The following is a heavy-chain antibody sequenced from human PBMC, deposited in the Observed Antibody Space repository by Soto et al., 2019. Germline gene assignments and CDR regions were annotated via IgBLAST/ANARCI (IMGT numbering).Heavy chain of an antibody. CDR3: AKRIANYYYGMDV. V-gene: IGHV3-30*18. Sequence: PGGSLRLSCAASGFTFSSYGMHWVRQAPGKGLEWVAVISYDGSNKYYADSVKGRFTISRDNSKNTLYLQMNSLRAEDTAVYYCAKRIANYYYGMDVWGQGTTVTVSS. J-gene: IGHJ6*02. CDR2: ISYDGSNK. CDR1: GFTFSSYG. D-gene: IGHD6-6*01.